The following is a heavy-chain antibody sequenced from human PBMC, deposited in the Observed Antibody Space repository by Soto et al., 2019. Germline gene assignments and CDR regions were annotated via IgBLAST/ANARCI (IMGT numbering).Heavy chain of an antibody. CDR1: VFTLSGSR. J-gene: IGHJ5*02. Sequence: GGPLRLSCAASVFTLSGSRIHWVRQASGKGLEWVGRIRSKADSYATAYAASVKGRFTISRDDSKNTAYLQMNSLKTEDTAVYYCTSQYCGGDCSRVDPWGQGTLVTVSS. CDR3: TSQYCGGDCSRVDP. CDR2: IRSKADSYAT. D-gene: IGHD2-21*02. V-gene: IGHV3-73*01.